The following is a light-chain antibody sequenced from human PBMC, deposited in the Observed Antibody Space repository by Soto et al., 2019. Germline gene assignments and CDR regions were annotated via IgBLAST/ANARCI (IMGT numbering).Light chain of an antibody. CDR1: RSVLYSSNNENY. Sequence: DIVMTQSPDSLAVSLGDRATINCKSSRSVLYSSNNENYLAWYQQKPGQPPKLLIYLASTRESGVPDRFSGSGSGTDFTLTINSLQAEDVAVYYCQQFYSTPLTFGQGTRLEIK. J-gene: IGKJ5*01. V-gene: IGKV4-1*01. CDR3: QQFYSTPLT. CDR2: LAS.